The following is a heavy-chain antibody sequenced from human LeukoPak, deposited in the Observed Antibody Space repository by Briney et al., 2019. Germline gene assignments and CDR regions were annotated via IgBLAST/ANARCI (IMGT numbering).Heavy chain of an antibody. Sequence: PGGSLRLSCAASGFTFTNTWMSWVRQAPGKGLEWVGRIKIKTDGETTDYAAPVQGRFTISRDDSKNTLYLQMNSLKTEDTGVYYCTTLQLWLDTDYWGQGTLVTVSS. CDR3: TTLQLWLDTDY. V-gene: IGHV3-15*01. J-gene: IGHJ4*02. CDR1: GFTFTNTW. D-gene: IGHD5-18*01. CDR2: IKIKTDGETT.